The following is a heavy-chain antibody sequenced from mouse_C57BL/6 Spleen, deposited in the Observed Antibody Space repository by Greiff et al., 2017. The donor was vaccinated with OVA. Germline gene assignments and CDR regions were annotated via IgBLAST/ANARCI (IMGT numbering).Heavy chain of an antibody. Sequence: EVQLQESGPGLVKPSQSLSLTCSVTGYSITSGYYWNWIRQFPGNKLEWMGYISYDGSNNYNPSLKNRISITRDTSKNQFFLKLNSVTTEDTATYYCARLFHWYFDVWGTGTTVTVSS. V-gene: IGHV3-6*01. J-gene: IGHJ1*03. CDR3: ARLFHWYFDV. CDR2: ISYDGSN. CDR1: GYSITSGYY.